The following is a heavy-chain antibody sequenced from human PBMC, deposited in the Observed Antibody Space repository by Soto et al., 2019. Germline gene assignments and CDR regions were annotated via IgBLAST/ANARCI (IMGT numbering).Heavy chain of an antibody. CDR2: ICHSGNT. CDR3: ARRKGYYFDY. J-gene: IGHJ4*02. Sequence: SETLSLTCAVSSDSISNGNWWSWVRQTPGKGLEWIGEICHSGNTNYNPSLKSRVTISVDKSKNQFSLDLSSVTAADTALYYCARRKGYYFDYWGQGTLVTVSS. V-gene: IGHV4-4*02. CDR1: SDSISNGNW.